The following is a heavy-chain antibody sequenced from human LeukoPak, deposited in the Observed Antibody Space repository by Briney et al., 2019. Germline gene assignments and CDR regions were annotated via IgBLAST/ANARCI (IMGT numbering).Heavy chain of an antibody. D-gene: IGHD5-24*01. CDR3: ARGLKTEDRDGYNV. CDR2: IYYIGST. Sequence: PSETLSLTCTVAAPSPTSYYCSWIRQPPGKGLEWVGYIYYIGSTTYNPSLKSRVTISVAPSKNQFSLKLTSVTAADTAVYYWARGLKTEDRDGYNVWGQGNLVTVSS. J-gene: IGHJ4*02. CDR1: APSPTSYY. V-gene: IGHV4-59*01.